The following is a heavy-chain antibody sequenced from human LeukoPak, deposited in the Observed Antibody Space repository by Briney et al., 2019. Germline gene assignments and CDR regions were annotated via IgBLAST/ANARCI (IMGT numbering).Heavy chain of an antibody. D-gene: IGHD6-19*01. V-gene: IGHV3-48*04. CDR3: ARGLQAARLAVADS. J-gene: IGHJ5*02. Sequence: GGSLRLSCAATGFSFSIYSMNWVRQAPGKGLEWVSYISTSSSTIFYADSVKGRFTISRDNAKNSLYLQMNSLRAEDTAVYYCARGLQAARLAVADSWGQGTLVTVSS. CDR1: GFSFSIYS. CDR2: ISTSSSTI.